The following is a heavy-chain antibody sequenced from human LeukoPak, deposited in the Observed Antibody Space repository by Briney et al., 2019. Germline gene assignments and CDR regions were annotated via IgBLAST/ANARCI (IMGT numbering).Heavy chain of an antibody. D-gene: IGHD3-9*01. CDR3: ARVSRVRYFDWLLLTDFDY. J-gene: IGHJ4*02. CDR2: ITNSGGST. CDR1: GFTFSSYA. Sequence: GGSLRLSCAAPGFTFSSYAMGWVRQAPGKGLEWVSAITNSGGSTYYADSVKGRFTISRDNSKNPLYLQMNRLRAEDTAVYYCARVSRVRYFDWLLLTDFDYWGQGTLVTVSS. V-gene: IGHV3-23*01.